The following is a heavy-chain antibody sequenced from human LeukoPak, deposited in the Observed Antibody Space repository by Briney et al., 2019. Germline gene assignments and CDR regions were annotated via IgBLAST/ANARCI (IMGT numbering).Heavy chain of an antibody. CDR2: ISGSGGST. V-gene: IGHV3-23*01. D-gene: IGHD5-18*01. CDR1: GFTFSKYA. CDR3: ARSATWIQLWTDFDY. J-gene: IGHJ4*02. Sequence: GGSLRLSCAASGFTFSKYAMNWVRQAPGKGLEWVSAISGSGGSTYYADSVKGRFTISRDNSKNTLYLQVNSLRAEDTAVYYCARSATWIQLWTDFDYWGQGTLVTVSS.